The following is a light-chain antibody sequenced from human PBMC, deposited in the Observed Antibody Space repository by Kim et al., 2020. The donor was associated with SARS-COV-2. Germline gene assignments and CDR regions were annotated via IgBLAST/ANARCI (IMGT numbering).Light chain of an antibody. J-gene: IGKJ4*01. V-gene: IGKV1-39*01. CDR2: AAV. CDR1: QNIRNY. CDR3: QQSFTTPFT. Sequence: DIQMTQSPSSLSASVGDRVTITCRASQNIRNYLNLYQQKPGKAPNLLIFAAVSLQSGVPARFSGSGSGTDFTLTISSLQGEDFAAYYCQQSFTTPFTFGGGTKVDIK.